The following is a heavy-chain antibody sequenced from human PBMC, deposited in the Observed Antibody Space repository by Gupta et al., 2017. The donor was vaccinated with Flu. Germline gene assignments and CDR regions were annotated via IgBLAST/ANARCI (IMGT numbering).Heavy chain of an antibody. CDR1: GFTFKDYA. CDR2: INGDSSST. J-gene: IGHJ4*02. D-gene: IGHD2-8*01. CDR3: AKARERYCANGICLAPSDH. Sequence: EMQLVESGGVVVQPGGSLRLSCAVSGFTFKDYAMHWVRQAPGKGLEWVGVINGDSSSTYYADSVKGRLTISRDNSKNSLYLQMSSLRTEDTAMYYCAKARERYCANGICLAPSDHWGQGTLVTVSS. V-gene: IGHV3-43D*04.